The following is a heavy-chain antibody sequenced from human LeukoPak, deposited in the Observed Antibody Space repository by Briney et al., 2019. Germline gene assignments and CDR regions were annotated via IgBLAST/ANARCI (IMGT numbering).Heavy chain of an antibody. CDR1: GGSISSYY. CDR2: IYYSGST. D-gene: IGHD2-21*02. V-gene: IGHV4-59*08. CDR3: ASHPCGGDCA. J-gene: IGHJ5*02. Sequence: SETLSLTCTVSGGSISSYYWSWIRQPPGKGLEWIGYIYYSGSTNYNPSLKSRVTISVDTSKNQFSLKLSSVTAADAAVYYCASHPCGGDCAWGQGTLVTVSS.